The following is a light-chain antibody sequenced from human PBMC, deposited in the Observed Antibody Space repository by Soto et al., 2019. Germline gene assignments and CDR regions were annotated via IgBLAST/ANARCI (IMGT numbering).Light chain of an antibody. CDR1: QSFKTF. Sequence: EIVLTQSPATLSLSPGERATLSCRASQSFKTFSVWYQQRPGQAPRLLIHDASHRAAGIPARFSGSGFGTDFTLTISSLEPEDAAVYSCQQRSNWPPITFGQGTRLEIK. CDR2: DAS. CDR3: QQRSNWPPIT. V-gene: IGKV3-11*01. J-gene: IGKJ5*01.